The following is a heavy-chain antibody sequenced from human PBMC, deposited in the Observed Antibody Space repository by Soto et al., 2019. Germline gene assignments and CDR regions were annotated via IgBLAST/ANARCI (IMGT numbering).Heavy chain of an antibody. D-gene: IGHD3-16*01. CDR2: ISDDSSYI. Sequence: GSLRLSCAASGFMFSAYTMNWVRQAPGKGLEWLSSISDDSSYIDYADSLRGRFTVSRDNARNSLYLQIDSLGVEDTAVYYCATPYYFNHWGPGALVTVSS. J-gene: IGHJ1*01. CDR3: ATPYYFNH. V-gene: IGHV3-21*06. CDR1: GFMFSAYT.